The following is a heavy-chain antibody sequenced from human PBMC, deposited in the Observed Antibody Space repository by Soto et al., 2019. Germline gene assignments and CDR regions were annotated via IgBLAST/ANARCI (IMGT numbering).Heavy chain of an antibody. CDR3: ARMAVAGTGGGDWYFDL. V-gene: IGHV1-18*01. CDR1: GYTFTSYG. Sequence: GASVKVSCTASGYTFTSYGISWVRQAPGQGLEWMGWISAYNGNTNYAQKLQGRVTMTTDTSTSTAYMELRSLRSDDTAVYYCARMAVAGTGGGDWYFDLWGRGTLVTVSS. CDR2: ISAYNGNT. D-gene: IGHD6-19*01. J-gene: IGHJ2*01.